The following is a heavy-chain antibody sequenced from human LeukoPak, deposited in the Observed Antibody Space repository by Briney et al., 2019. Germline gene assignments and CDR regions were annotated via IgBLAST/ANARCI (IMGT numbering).Heavy chain of an antibody. Sequence: SETLSLTCTVSGGSISSSSYYWGWIRQPPGKGLEWIGSIYYSGSTYYNPSLKSRVTISVDTSKNQFSLKLSSVTAADTAVYYCARDYRVYSSGWYDAFDIWGQGTMVTVSS. D-gene: IGHD6-19*01. CDR1: GGSISSSSYY. J-gene: IGHJ3*02. CDR2: IYYSGST. CDR3: ARDYRVYSSGWYDAFDI. V-gene: IGHV4-39*07.